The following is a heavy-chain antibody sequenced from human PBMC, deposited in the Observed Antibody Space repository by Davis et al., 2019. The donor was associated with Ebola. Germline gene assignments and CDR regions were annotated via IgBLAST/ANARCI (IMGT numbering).Heavy chain of an antibody. Sequence: PGGSLRLSCAAFGFTFSNYRMEWVRQAPGKGLVWVSRIRNGDSNTNYADSVKGRFTISRDNAKSTLYLQMNSLKTDDTAVYYCAVGMNSYDSSDFDCWGQGTLVTVSS. V-gene: IGHV3-74*01. CDR1: GFTFSNYR. D-gene: IGHD3-22*01. CDR2: IRNGDSNT. CDR3: AVGMNSYDSSDFDC. J-gene: IGHJ4*02.